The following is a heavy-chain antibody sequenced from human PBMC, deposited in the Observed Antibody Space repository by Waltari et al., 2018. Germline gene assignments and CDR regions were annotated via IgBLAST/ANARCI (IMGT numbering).Heavy chain of an antibody. Sequence: QVQLVQSGAEVKKTGSSVKVSCKASGGTFSSYALSWVRQAPGQGLEWMGGIIPIFGTANYAQKFQGRVTITADESTSTAYMELSSLRSEDTAVYYCARDRGDGYHHRFDPWGQGTLVTVSS. CDR1: GGTFSSYA. D-gene: IGHD3-10*01. V-gene: IGHV1-69*12. CDR3: ARDRGDGYHHRFDP. CDR2: IIPIFGTA. J-gene: IGHJ5*02.